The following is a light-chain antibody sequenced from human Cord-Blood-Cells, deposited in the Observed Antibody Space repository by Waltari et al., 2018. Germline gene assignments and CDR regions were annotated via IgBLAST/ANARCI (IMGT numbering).Light chain of an antibody. CDR3: SSYAGSNNYV. CDR1: RSDVGECNY. Sequence: QSALTPPPSASGSPGPSVTISCTGTRSDVGECNYVSWYQQHPGKAPKLMIYEVSKRPSGVPDRFSGSKSGDTASLTVSGLQAEDEADYYCSSYAGSNNYVFGTGTKVTVL. J-gene: IGLJ1*01. CDR2: EVS. V-gene: IGLV2-8*01.